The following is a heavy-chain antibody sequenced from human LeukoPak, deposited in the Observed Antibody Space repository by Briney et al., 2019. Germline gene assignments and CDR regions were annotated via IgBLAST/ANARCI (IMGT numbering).Heavy chain of an antibody. CDR2: IYSGGST. Sequence: GGSLRLSCAASGFTVSSNYMSWVRQAPGKGLEWVSVIYSGGSTYYADSVKGRFSISRDNSRNTLYLQMNSLRAEDTAVYYCARHLTYYYGSGTGPIDYWGQGTPVTVSS. CDR1: GFTVSSNY. J-gene: IGHJ4*02. V-gene: IGHV3-66*04. D-gene: IGHD3-10*01. CDR3: ARHLTYYYGSGTGPIDY.